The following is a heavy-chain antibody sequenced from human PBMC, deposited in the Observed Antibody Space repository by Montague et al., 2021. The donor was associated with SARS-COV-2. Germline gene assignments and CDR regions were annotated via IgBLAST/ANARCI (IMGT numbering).Heavy chain of an antibody. Sequence: SLRLSCAASGFTVSSNYMSWVRQAPGKGLEWVAVIWYDGSNKYYADSVKGRFTISRDNSKNTLYLQMNSLRAEDTAVYYCAKPFYDYIWGSYRQTGYFDYWGQGTLVTVSS. J-gene: IGHJ4*02. CDR3: AKPFYDYIWGSYRQTGYFDY. D-gene: IGHD3-16*02. CDR2: IWYDGSNK. CDR1: GFTVSSNY. V-gene: IGHV3-33*08.